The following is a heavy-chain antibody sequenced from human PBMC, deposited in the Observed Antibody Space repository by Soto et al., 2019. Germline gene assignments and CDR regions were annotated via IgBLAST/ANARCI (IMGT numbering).Heavy chain of an antibody. J-gene: IGHJ4*02. V-gene: IGHV3-73*01. CDR1: GFTFSGSA. CDR2: IRSKANSYAT. D-gene: IGHD6-6*01. Sequence: GGSLRLSCAASGFTFSGSAMHWVRQASGKGLEWVGRIRSKANSYATAYAASVKGRFTISRDDSKNTAYLQMNSLKTEDTAVYYCTSQIAAHFYWGQGTLVTVSS. CDR3: TSQIAAHFY.